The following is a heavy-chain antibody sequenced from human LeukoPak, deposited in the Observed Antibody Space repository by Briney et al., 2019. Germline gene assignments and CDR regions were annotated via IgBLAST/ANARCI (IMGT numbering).Heavy chain of an antibody. Sequence: ASVKVSCKASGYTFTGYYMHWVRQAPGQGLEWMGWINPNSGGTNYAQKFQGRVTMTRDTSIGTAYMELSRLRSDDTAVYFCARDDDYYYGSGVTYWSQGTLVTVSS. D-gene: IGHD3-10*01. V-gene: IGHV1-2*02. CDR2: INPNSGGT. J-gene: IGHJ4*02. CDR1: GYTFTGYY. CDR3: ARDDDYYYGSGVTY.